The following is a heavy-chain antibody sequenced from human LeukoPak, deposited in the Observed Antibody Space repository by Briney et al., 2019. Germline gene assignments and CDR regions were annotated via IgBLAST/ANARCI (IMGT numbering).Heavy chain of an antibody. CDR3: ARTSWLPPLLFDY. CDR2: IYYSGST. V-gene: IGHV4-59*01. D-gene: IGHD5-12*01. CDR1: GGSISSYY. J-gene: IGHJ4*02. Sequence: KASETLSLTCTVSGGSISSYYWSWIRQPPGKGLEWIGYIYYSGSTNYNPSLKSRVTISVDTSKNQFSLKLSSVSAADTAVYYCARTSWLPPLLFDYWGQGTLVTVSS.